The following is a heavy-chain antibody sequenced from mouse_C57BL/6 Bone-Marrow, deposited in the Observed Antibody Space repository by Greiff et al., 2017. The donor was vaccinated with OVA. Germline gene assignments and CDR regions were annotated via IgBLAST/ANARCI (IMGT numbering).Heavy chain of an antibody. D-gene: IGHD2-1*01. CDR3: ARNGNYMYFDV. CDR1: GYTFTSYW. J-gene: IGHJ1*03. V-gene: IGHV1-55*01. CDR2: IYPGGGST. Sequence: QVQLQQPGAELVKPGASVKMSCKASGYTFTSYWITWVKQRPGQGLEWIGDIYPGGGSTHYNEKFKSKATLTVDTSASTAYMQLSSLTSEDSAVYYCARNGNYMYFDVWGTGTTVTVSA.